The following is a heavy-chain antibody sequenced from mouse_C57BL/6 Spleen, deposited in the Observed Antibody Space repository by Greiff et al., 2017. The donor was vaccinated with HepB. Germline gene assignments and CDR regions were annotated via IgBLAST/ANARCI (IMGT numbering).Heavy chain of an antibody. D-gene: IGHD1-1*01. CDR3: ARWYYYGSSYLYAMDY. J-gene: IGHJ4*01. CDR1: GFTFSDYG. CDR2: ISSGSSTI. V-gene: IGHV5-17*01. Sequence: EVQLVESGGGLVKPGGSLKLSCAASGFTFSDYGMHWVRQAPEKGLEWVAYISSGSSTIYYADTVKGRFTISRDNAKNTLFLQMTSLRSEDTAMYYWARWYYYGSSYLYAMDYWGQGTSVTVSS.